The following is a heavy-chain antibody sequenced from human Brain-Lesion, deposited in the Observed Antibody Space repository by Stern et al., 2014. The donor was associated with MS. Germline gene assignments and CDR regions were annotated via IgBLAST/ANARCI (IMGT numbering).Heavy chain of an antibody. V-gene: IGHV1-69*12. CDR1: GGTFSSYA. CDR3: ARDRRHYDTSGGYYFDS. J-gene: IGHJ4*02. Sequence: QDQLVQSGAEVKKPGSSVKVSCTASGGTFSSYAINWVRQAPGQGPERMGGIIPSSGTANYAQKFQGRVTITADDSTSTAYMELSSLRSEDTAVYYCARDRRHYDTSGGYYFDSWGQGTLVTVSS. D-gene: IGHD3-22*01. CDR2: IIPSSGTA.